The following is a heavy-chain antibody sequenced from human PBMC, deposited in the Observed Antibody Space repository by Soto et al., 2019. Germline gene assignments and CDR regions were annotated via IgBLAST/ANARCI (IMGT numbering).Heavy chain of an antibody. D-gene: IGHD5-12*01. CDR1: GGSLSSYY. J-gene: IGHJ6*03. CDR3: ARLYDGDYYYYMDV. V-gene: IGHV4-59*08. CDR2: IYYSGST. Sequence: SDTLSLTCTVSGGSLSSYYWSWIRQPPGKGLEWIGYIYYSGSTNYNPSLKSRVTISVDTSKNQFSLKLSSVTAADTAVYYCARLYDGDYYYYMDVWGKGTTVTVSS.